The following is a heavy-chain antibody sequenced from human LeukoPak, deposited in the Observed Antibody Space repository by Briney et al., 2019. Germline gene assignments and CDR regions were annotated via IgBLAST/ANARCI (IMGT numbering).Heavy chain of an antibody. CDR1: GFTVSSNY. J-gene: IGHJ4*02. CDR2: IYSGGST. Sequence: GGSLRLSCAASGFTVSSNYMSWVRQAPGKGLEWVSVIYSGGSTYYADSVKGRFTISRDNPKNTLYLQMNSLRAEDTAVYYCARERNYYDSSGPPDYWGQGTLVTVSS. V-gene: IGHV3-66*02. D-gene: IGHD3-22*01. CDR3: ARERNYYDSSGPPDY.